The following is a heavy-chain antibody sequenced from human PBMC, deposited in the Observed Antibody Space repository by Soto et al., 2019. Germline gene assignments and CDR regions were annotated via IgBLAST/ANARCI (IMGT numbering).Heavy chain of an antibody. CDR3: AKDHDLAAAGYYFDY. J-gene: IGHJ4*02. D-gene: IGHD6-13*01. Sequence: QVQLVESGGGVVQPGRSLRLSRAASGFTFSSYAMHWVRQAPGKGLEWVAVISTDGRDKYHADSVKGRFTISRDNSKNTLFLQMNRLRPEDTAVYFCAKDHDLAAAGYYFDYWGQGTLVTVSS. CDR2: ISTDGRDK. CDR1: GFTFSSYA. V-gene: IGHV3-30*01.